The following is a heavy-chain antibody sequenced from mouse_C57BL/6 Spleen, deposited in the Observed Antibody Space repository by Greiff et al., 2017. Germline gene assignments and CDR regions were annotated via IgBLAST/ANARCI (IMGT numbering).Heavy chain of an antibody. CDR3: ARSITTVVYWYFDV. CDR1: GFTFSSYA. J-gene: IGHJ1*03. D-gene: IGHD1-1*01. CDR2: ISDGGSYT. V-gene: IGHV5-4*03. Sequence: EVMLVESGGGLVKPGGSLKLSCAASGFTFSSYAMSWVRQTPEKRLEWVATISDGGSYTYYPDNVKGRFTISRDTAKNNLYLQMSHLKSEDTAMYYCARSITTVVYWYFDVWGTGTTVTVSS.